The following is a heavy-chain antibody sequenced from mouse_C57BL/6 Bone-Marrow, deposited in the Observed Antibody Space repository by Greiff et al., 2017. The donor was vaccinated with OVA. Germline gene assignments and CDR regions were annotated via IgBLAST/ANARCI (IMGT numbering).Heavy chain of an antibody. D-gene: IGHD2-3*01. CDR2: ISYDGSN. J-gene: IGHJ1*03. CDR1: GYSITSCYY. V-gene: IGHV3-6*01. Sequence: EVQLKESGPGLVKPSQSLSLTCSVTGYSITSCYYWNWIRQFPGNKLEWMGYISYDGSNNYNPSLKNRISITRDTSKNQFFLKLNSVTTEDTATYYCARGWLLRYFDVWGTGTTVTVSS. CDR3: ARGWLLRYFDV.